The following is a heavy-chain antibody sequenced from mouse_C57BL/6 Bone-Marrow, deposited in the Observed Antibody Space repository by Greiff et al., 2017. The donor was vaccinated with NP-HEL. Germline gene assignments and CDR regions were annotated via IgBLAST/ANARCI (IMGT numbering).Heavy chain of an antibody. Sequence: EVQLQQSVAELVRPGASVKLSCTASGFNIKNTYMHWVKQRPEQGLEWIGRIDPANGNTKYAPKFQGKATITADTSSNTAYLQLSSLTSEDTAIYYCARIYLHYGSSWSDWYFDVWGTGTTVTVSS. CDR1: GFNIKNTY. CDR3: ARIYLHYGSSWSDWYFDV. V-gene: IGHV14-3*01. CDR2: IDPANGNT. D-gene: IGHD1-1*01. J-gene: IGHJ1*03.